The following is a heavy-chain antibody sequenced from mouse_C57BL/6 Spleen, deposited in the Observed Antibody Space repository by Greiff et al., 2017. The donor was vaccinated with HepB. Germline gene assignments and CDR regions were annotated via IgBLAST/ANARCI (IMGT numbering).Heavy chain of an antibody. CDR2: IDPETGGT. V-gene: IGHV1-15*01. Sequence: VQLQQSGAELVRPGASVTLSCKASGYTFTHYEMHWVKQTPVHGLEWIGAIDPETGGTAYNQKFKGKAILTADKSSSTAYMELRSLTSEDSAVYYCTRGRCYGSSPDAMDYWGQGTSVTVSS. J-gene: IGHJ4*01. CDR3: TRGRCYGSSPDAMDY. D-gene: IGHD1-1*01. CDR1: GYTFTHYE.